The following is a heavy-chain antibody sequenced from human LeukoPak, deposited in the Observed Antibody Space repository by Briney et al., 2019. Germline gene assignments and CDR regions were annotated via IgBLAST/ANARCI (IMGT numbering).Heavy chain of an antibody. J-gene: IGHJ4*02. D-gene: IGHD5-18*01. V-gene: IGHV4-38-2*02. CDR3: ARDRTGRNTAQDDY. Sequence: SETLSLTCSVSGYSISSGYCWGWIRQPPGRGLEWIGSIYYTGGTLYNPSLKSRVSMSVDTSTNRFSLKLTSVTAADTAVYYCARDRTGRNTAQDDYWGQGTLVTVSS. CDR2: IYYTGGT. CDR1: GYSISSGYC.